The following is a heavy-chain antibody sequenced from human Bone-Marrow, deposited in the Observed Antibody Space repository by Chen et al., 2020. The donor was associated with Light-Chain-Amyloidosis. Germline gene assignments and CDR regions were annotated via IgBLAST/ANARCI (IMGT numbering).Heavy chain of an antibody. CDR1: GYTFTDYY. CDR2: VNPNTGGT. V-gene: IGHV1-2*02. CDR3: AMVRGAILLDF. D-gene: IGHD3-10*01. Sequence: QVQLVQSGAEVREPGASVKVSCKSSGYTFTDYYIHWVRQAPGQGLEWMAWVNPNTGGTGYAQKVQGRVTLTRDTSVSTVFMDLNTLTSDDTAVYYCAMVRGAILLDFWGQGTLVTVSS. J-gene: IGHJ4*02.